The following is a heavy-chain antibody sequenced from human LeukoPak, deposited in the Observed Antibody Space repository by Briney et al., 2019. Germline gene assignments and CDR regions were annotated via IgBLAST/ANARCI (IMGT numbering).Heavy chain of an antibody. CDR1: GGSISSYY. CDR2: IYTSGSI. Sequence: SETLSLTCTVSGGSISSYYWSWIRQPAGKGLEWIGRIYTSGSINYNPSLKSRVTMSVDTSKNQFSLKLSSVTAADTAVYYCARENGAGYSSGWYSDAFDIWGQGTMVTVSS. V-gene: IGHV4-4*07. CDR3: ARENGAGYSSGWYSDAFDI. D-gene: IGHD6-19*01. J-gene: IGHJ3*02.